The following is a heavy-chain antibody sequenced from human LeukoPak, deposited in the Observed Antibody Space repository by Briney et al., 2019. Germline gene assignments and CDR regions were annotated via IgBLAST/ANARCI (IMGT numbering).Heavy chain of an antibody. J-gene: IGHJ4*02. CDR3: RITMVRGVIITPDY. D-gene: IGHD3-10*01. CDR2: IYSGGST. CDR1: GFTVSSNY. V-gene: IGHV3-66*01. Sequence: PGGSLRLSCAASGFTVSSNYMSWVRQAPGKGLEWVSVIYSGGSTYYADSVKGRFTISRDNSKNALYLQMNSLRAEDTAVYYCRITMVRGVIITPDYWGQGTLVTVSS.